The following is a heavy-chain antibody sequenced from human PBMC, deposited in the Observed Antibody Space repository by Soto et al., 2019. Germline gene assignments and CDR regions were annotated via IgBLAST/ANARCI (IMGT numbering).Heavy chain of an antibody. CDR3: ARALKYCSDGSCYSGDDNWFDP. Sequence: SETLSLTCTVSGCSISSYYWSWIRQPPGKGLEWIGYIYYSGSTNYNPSLKSRVTISVDTSKNQFSLKLSSVTAADTAVYYCARALKYCSDGSCYSGDDNWFDPWGQGTLVTVSS. V-gene: IGHV4-59*01. D-gene: IGHD2-15*01. CDR2: IYYSGST. J-gene: IGHJ5*02. CDR1: GCSISSYY.